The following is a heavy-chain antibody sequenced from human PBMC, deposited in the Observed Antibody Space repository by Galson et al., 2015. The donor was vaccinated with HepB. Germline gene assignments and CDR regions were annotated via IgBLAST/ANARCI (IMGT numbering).Heavy chain of an antibody. CDR2: ISYDGSDK. CDR1: RFTFSNRA. D-gene: IGHD5-18*01. Sequence: SLRLSCAASRFTFSNRAMHWVRQAPGKGLEWVALISYDGSDKYYVDSVKGRFTISRDNSKNTLYLQMNSLRPEDTAEYYCARDTAMVPASYCFDYWGQGTRVTVSS. V-gene: IGHV3-30-3*01. CDR3: ARDTAMVPASYCFDY. J-gene: IGHJ4*02.